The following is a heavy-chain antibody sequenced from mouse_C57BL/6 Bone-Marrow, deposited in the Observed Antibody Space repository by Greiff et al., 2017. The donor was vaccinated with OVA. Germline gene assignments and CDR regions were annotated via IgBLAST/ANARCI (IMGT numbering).Heavy chain of an antibody. CDR2: IYPRSGNT. D-gene: IGHD4-1*01. CDR3: AALTGTFLYWYFDV. Sequence: QVQLQQSGAELARPGASVKLSCKASGYTFTSYGISWVKQRTGQGLEWIGGIYPRSGNTYYNEKFKGKATLTADKSSSTAYMELRSLTSEDSAVYVCAALTGTFLYWYFDVWGTGTTVTVSS. V-gene: IGHV1-81*01. CDR1: GYTFTSYG. J-gene: IGHJ1*03.